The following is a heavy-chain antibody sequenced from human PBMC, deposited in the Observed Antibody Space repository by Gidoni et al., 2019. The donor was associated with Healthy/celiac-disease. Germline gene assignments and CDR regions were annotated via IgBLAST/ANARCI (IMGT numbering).Heavy chain of an antibody. V-gene: IGHV3-53*01. CDR2: IYGGGST. Sequence: EVQLVESGGGLIQPGGSLRLPCAACVFTVSSNYMSWVPQAPGKGLEWVSVIYGGGSTYYAGSVKGRFTISRDNSKNTLYLQMNSLRAEDTAVYYCARDGYNTNSFDYWGQGTLVTVSS. CDR1: VFTVSSNY. D-gene: IGHD5-12*01. J-gene: IGHJ4*02. CDR3: ARDGYNTNSFDY.